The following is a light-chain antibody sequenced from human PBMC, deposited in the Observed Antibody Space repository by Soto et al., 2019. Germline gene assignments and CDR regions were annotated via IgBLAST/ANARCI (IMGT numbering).Light chain of an antibody. CDR2: GAY. Sequence: EIVMTQSPATLSVSPGERATLSCRASQSVSSNLAWYQQKPGQAPSLLIYGAYTRATGIPARFSGSGSGTDFTLTISSLQSEDFAVYYCQQYNNWPLTFGGGTQVEIK. CDR3: QQYNNWPLT. CDR1: QSVSSN. V-gene: IGKV3-15*01. J-gene: IGKJ4*01.